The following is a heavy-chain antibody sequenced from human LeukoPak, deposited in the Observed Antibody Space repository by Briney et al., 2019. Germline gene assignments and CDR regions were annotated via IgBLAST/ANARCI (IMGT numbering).Heavy chain of an antibody. CDR2: ILHSGYT. V-gene: IGHV4-39*01. J-gene: IGHJ6*03. CDR1: VDSLGRSNTY. CDR3: ARHRGGGGYHYMDV. D-gene: IGHD2-21*01. Sequence: SETLSLTCTVSVDSLGRSNTYWGWIRQTPGKGLEWLGTILHSGYTYNSPSLKSRVTMSVESSKNQSSLGLSSVTAADTAVYFYARHRGGGGYHYMDVGKKGSTVIVSS.